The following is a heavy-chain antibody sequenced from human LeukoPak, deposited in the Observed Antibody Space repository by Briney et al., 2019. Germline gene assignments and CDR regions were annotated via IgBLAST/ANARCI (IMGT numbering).Heavy chain of an antibody. CDR3: AKVLRPSSGWYYFDY. V-gene: IGHV3-21*04. Sequence: GGSLRLSCAASGFTFSSYSMNWVRQAPGKGLEWVSSISSSSYIYYADSVKGRFTISRDNAKNSLYLQMNSLRAEDTALYYCAKVLRPSSGWYYFDYWGQGTLVTVSS. CDR2: ISSSSYI. CDR1: GFTFSSYS. J-gene: IGHJ4*02. D-gene: IGHD6-19*01.